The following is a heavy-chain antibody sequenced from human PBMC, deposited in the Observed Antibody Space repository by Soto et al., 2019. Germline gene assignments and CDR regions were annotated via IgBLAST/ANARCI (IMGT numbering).Heavy chain of an antibody. J-gene: IGHJ3*02. D-gene: IGHD1-1*01. CDR3: AHSSRWLQLRDAFDI. CDR2: IYWDDDK. Sequence: QITLKESGPTVVKPTQTLTLTCTFSGFSLRSSGMGVGWIRQPPGKALEWLALIYWDDDKRYSPSLKSRPNIPKDTIKPQVVLTMTNMDPVDTATSFCAHSSRWLQLRDAFDIWGQGTMVTVSS. V-gene: IGHV2-5*02. CDR1: GFSLRSSGMG.